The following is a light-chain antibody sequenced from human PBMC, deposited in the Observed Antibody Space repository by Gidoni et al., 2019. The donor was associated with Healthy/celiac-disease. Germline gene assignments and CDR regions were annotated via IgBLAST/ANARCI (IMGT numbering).Light chain of an antibody. CDR1: QSISNW. CDR3: QQYNNYSRT. Sequence: DIQMTQSPSTLSASVGDRVTISCRASQSISNWLAWYQQKPGKAPKLLIYKASILESGVPSRFSGRGSGTDFTLTISSLQPDDFATYYCQQYNNYSRTFXQXTKVEIK. V-gene: IGKV1-5*03. J-gene: IGKJ1*01. CDR2: KAS.